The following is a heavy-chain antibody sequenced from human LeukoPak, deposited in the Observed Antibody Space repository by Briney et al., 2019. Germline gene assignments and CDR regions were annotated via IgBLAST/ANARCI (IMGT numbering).Heavy chain of an antibody. CDR3: AKQDLRHDFWSGYMDV. D-gene: IGHD3-3*01. Sequence: GGSLRLSCAASGFTFSSYGMHWVRQASGKGLEWVAVISYDGSNKYYADSVKGRFTISRDNSKNTLYLQMNSLRAEDTAVYYCAKQDLRHDFWSGYMDVWGKGTTVTVSS. J-gene: IGHJ6*03. V-gene: IGHV3-30*18. CDR2: ISYDGSNK. CDR1: GFTFSSYG.